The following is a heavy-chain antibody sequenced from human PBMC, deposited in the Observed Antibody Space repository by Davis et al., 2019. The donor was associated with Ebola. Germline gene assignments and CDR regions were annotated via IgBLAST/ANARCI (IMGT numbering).Heavy chain of an antibody. D-gene: IGHD2-2*01. Sequence: GESLKLSCTASGFAFSNYNMNWVRQAPGKGLEWVSYITTNGWSTYYADSVKGRFIISRDNAKNSLFLQMHSLRGDDTAVYFCARETPISSRSDWWGQGTLVTVSS. CDR1: GFAFSNYN. CDR2: ITTNGWST. CDR3: ARETPISSRSDW. V-gene: IGHV3-48*01. J-gene: IGHJ4*02.